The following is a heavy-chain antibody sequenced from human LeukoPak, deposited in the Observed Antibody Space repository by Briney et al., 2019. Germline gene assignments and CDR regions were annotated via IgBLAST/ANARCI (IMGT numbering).Heavy chain of an antibody. D-gene: IGHD5-12*01. CDR2: IKPISVVT. V-gene: IGHV1-2*02. J-gene: IGHJ4*02. CDR3: ARGRGPNGYDSLGY. Sequence: ASVRLSCTAFRYTFSPYYMLSGRQAPRHKLECRGWIKPISVVTNYAQKVQGRVTMSRDTSISTAYMELSSLRSDDTAVYYCARGRGPNGYDSLGYWGQGTLVTVSS. CDR1: RYTFSPYY.